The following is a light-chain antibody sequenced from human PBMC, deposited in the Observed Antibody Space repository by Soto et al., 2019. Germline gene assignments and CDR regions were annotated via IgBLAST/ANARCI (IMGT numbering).Light chain of an antibody. CDR2: DVS. Sequence: QSALTQPASVSGSPGQSITISCTGTSSDVGGYNYVSWYQQHTGKAPKLMIYDVSNRPSGVSNRFSGSKSGNTASLTISGRRAEDEADYYCSSYTSSITLGVFGTGPQLTVL. CDR3: SSYTSSITLGV. V-gene: IGLV2-14*01. J-gene: IGLJ6*01. CDR1: SSDVGGYNY.